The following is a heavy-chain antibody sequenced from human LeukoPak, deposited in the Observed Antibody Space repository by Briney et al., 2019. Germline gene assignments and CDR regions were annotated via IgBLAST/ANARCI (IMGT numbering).Heavy chain of an antibody. V-gene: IGHV1-69*01. Sequence: AASLKLSCAASGGTFSSYAISWVRQAPGKGLEWMGGIIPILGTANYAQKFQGRVTITADESTSTAYMELSSLRSEDKAVYYCARQSYSSSPFDYWGQGTLVTVSS. CDR2: IIPILGTA. CDR1: GGTFSSYA. D-gene: IGHD6-13*01. CDR3: ARQSYSSSPFDY. J-gene: IGHJ4*02.